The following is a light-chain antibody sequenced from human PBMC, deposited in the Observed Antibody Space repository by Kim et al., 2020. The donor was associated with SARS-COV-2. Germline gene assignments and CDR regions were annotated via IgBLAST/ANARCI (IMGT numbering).Light chain of an antibody. CDR3: QQRSRWPIT. V-gene: IGKV3-11*01. Sequence: EVVLTQFPATLSLSPGERVTLSCRASQSVTGELAWYQQKPGQPPRLLIYDASDRATGIPARFSGSGSGTDFTLTISSLEPGDTAVYYCQQRSRWPITFGQGTRLEIK. CDR1: QSVTGE. CDR2: DAS. J-gene: IGKJ5*01.